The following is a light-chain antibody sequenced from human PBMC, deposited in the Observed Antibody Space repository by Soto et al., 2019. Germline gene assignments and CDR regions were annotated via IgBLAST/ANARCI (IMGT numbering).Light chain of an antibody. Sequence: EIVMTPSPATLSVSPGERATLSCRASQSVRSNLAWYQQTPGQSPRLLIYGASTRATGIPARFSGSGSGTEFTLTISSLQSEDFAVYYCQQYNNWPRTFGQGTKVDIK. V-gene: IGKV3-15*01. CDR2: GAS. CDR3: QQYNNWPRT. J-gene: IGKJ1*01. CDR1: QSVRSN.